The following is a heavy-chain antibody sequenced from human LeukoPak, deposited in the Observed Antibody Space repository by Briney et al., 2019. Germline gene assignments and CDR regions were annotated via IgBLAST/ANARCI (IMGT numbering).Heavy chain of an antibody. Sequence: KASETLSLTCTVSGGSISSYYWSWIRQPAGKGLEWIGRIYTSGSTNYNPSLKSRVTMSVDTSKNEFSLKLSSVTAADTAVYYCARGVGVVVAATHFDPWGQGTLVTVSS. CDR2: IYTSGST. CDR1: GGSISSYY. J-gene: IGHJ5*02. V-gene: IGHV4-4*07. D-gene: IGHD2-15*01. CDR3: ARGVGVVVAATHFDP.